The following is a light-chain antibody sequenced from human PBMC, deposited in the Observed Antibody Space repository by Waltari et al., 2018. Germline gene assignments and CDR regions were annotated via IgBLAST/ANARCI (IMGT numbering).Light chain of an antibody. CDR2: DVN. CDR3: CSYGGNSAFAL. V-gene: IGLV2-23*02. Sequence: QPALTQSASVSGSPGQSITISCSGTSTDIGAYTYVSWYQKYPGKAPQLIIYDVNERPSGVSNRFSGSKSGNTASLTISGLQAEDEAQYHCCSYGGNSAFALFGGGTQLTVL. J-gene: IGLJ2*01. CDR1: STDIGAYTY.